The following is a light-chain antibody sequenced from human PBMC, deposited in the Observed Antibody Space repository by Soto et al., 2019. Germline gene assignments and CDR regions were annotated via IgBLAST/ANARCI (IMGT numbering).Light chain of an antibody. CDR3: LQDYNSPIT. CDR2: AAS. CDR1: QGIRND. V-gene: IGKV1-6*01. Sequence: AIQMTQSQSSLSASVGDIVTITCRASQGIRNDLGWYHQKPGKAPKLLIYAASSLQSGVPSRFSGSGSGTDFTLTISSLQPEDFATYYCLQDYNSPITFGQGTRLEIK. J-gene: IGKJ5*01.